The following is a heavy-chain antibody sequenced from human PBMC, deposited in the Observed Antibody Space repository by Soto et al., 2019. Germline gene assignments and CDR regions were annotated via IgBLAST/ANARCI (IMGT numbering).Heavy chain of an antibody. CDR1: GFTFSDYA. J-gene: IGHJ5*02. V-gene: IGHV3-23*01. CDR2: ISGRGDST. Sequence: EVQLLESGGGLVQPGGSLGLSCAASGFTFSDYAMNWVRQAPGKGLQWVSVISGRGDSTYYANSVKGRFTISRVNAKNTLYLQMNSLRAEDTAVYYWAKGPLQYNWNTGFDPWGQGTLVTVSS. D-gene: IGHD1-20*01. CDR3: AKGPLQYNWNTGFDP.